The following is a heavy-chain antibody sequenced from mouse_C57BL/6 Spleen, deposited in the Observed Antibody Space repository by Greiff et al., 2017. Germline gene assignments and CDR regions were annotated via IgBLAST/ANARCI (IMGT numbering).Heavy chain of an antibody. Sequence: VQLQESGPGLVQPSQSLSITCTVSGFSLTSYGVHWVRQSPGKGLEWLGVIWSGGSTDYNAAFISRLSISKDNSKSQVFFKMNSLQADDTAIYYCARGGALTGVYAMDYWGQGTSVTVSS. CDR1: GFSLTSYG. CDR2: IWSGGST. CDR3: ARGGALTGVYAMDY. V-gene: IGHV2-2*01. J-gene: IGHJ4*01. D-gene: IGHD4-1*01.